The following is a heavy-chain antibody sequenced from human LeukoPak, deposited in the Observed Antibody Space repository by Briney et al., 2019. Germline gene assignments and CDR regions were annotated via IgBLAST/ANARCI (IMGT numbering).Heavy chain of an antibody. J-gene: IGHJ6*04. Sequence: PGGSLRLSCATSGFTVSSNYMSWVRQAPGKGLEWVSYISSSGSTIYYADSVKGRFTISRDNAKNSLYLQMNSLRAEDTAVYYCAELGITMIGGVWGKGTTVTISS. V-gene: IGHV3-11*04. CDR1: GFTVSSNY. D-gene: IGHD3-10*02. CDR3: AELGITMIGGV. CDR2: ISSSGSTI.